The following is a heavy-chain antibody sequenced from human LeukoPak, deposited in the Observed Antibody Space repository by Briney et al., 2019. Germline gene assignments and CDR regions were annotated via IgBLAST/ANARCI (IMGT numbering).Heavy chain of an antibody. CDR1: GGSFSGYY. Sequence: PSETLSLTCAVYGGSFSGYYWSWIRQPPGKGLEWIGEINHSGSTNYNPSLKSRVTIPVDTSKNQFSLKLSSVTAADTAVYYCARVGIYCSSTSCYYYYGMDVWGQGTTVTVSS. D-gene: IGHD2-2*01. V-gene: IGHV4-34*01. CDR2: INHSGST. J-gene: IGHJ6*02. CDR3: ARVGIYCSSTSCYYYYGMDV.